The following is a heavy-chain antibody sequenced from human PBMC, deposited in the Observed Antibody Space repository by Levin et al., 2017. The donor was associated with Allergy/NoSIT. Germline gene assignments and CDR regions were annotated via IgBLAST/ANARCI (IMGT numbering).Heavy chain of an antibody. CDR1: GLTFSSYG. CDR3: AGVVGSTAYFDY. Sequence: GSLRLSCVVSGLTFSSYGMHWVRPAPGKGLEWVAGISYDGKKINYADFVKGRFTISRDNSQNTAYLQMNSLRSEDTSVFYCAGVVGSTAYFDYWGQGTQVTVSS. J-gene: IGHJ4*02. V-gene: IGHV3-30*03. CDR2: ISYDGKKI. D-gene: IGHD1-26*01.